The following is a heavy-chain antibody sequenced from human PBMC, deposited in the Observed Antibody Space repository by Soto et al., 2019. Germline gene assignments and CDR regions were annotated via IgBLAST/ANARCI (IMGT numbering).Heavy chain of an antibody. D-gene: IGHD2-8*01. Sequence: QVHLQGSGPGLVQPSGTLSLTRGVSGASITNDWWSWVRQPPGKGLEWIAEIHHTGSTNYNPSLKSRVTISVDTSKNQISLKLTSVTAADTAMYYCARGVFWAFDIWGQGTMVTVSS. J-gene: IGHJ3*02. CDR2: IHHTGST. CDR1: GASITNDW. V-gene: IGHV4-4*02. CDR3: ARGVFWAFDI.